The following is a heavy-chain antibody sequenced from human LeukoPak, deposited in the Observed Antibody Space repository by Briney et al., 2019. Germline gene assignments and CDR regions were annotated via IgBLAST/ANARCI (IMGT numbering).Heavy chain of an antibody. V-gene: IGHV3-7*01. CDR3: ARGVVGGTVGGCPHDY. CDR2: INQDGSEK. D-gene: IGHD1-26*01. Sequence: GGSLRLSCAASGFTFSSYWMSWVRQAPGKGLEWVANINQDGSEKYYVDSVKGRFTISRDNAKNSLYLQMNSLRAEDTAVYYCARGVVGGTVGGCPHDYWGQGTLVTVSS. CDR1: GFTFSSYW. J-gene: IGHJ4*02.